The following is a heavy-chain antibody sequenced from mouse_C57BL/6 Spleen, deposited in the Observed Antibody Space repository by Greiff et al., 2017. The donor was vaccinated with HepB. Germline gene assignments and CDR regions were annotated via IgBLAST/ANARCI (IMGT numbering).Heavy chain of an antibody. V-gene: IGHV3-5*01. CDR3: ARDVYYVSSLYYAMDY. CDR2: IYYSGTI. CDR1: GISITTGNYR. D-gene: IGHD1-1*01. Sequence: DVKLVESGPGLVKPSQTVFLTCTVTGISITTGNYRWSWLRQFPGNKLEWIGYIYYSGTITYNPSLTSRTTITKDTPKNQFFLEMNSLTAEDTATYYCARDVYYVSSLYYAMDYWGQGTSVTVSS. J-gene: IGHJ4*01.